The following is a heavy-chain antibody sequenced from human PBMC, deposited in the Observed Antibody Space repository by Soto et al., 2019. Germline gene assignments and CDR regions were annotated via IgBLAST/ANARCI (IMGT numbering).Heavy chain of an antibody. CDR1: GFTFSSYA. Sequence: GGSLRLSCAASGFTFSSYAMHWVRQAPGKGLEWVAVISYDGSNKYYADSVKGRFTISRDNSKNTLYLQMNSLRAEDTAVYYCARGAYCSGGSCHYYYGMDVWGQGTTVTVSS. V-gene: IGHV3-30-3*01. CDR2: ISYDGSNK. J-gene: IGHJ6*02. CDR3: ARGAYCSGGSCHYYYGMDV. D-gene: IGHD2-15*01.